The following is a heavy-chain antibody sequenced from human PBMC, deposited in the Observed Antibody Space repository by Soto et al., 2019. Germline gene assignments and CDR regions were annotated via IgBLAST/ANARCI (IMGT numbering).Heavy chain of an antibody. CDR1: GYTFTSYT. J-gene: IGHJ4*02. Sequence: ASVKVCCKAPGYTFTSYTIQWIRQSPGQRLEWMGWISGGSGNTKYSQKFQDRVTITRDTSASTAYVELSSLRSEDTAVYYCARDPVLDYWGQGTPVTVSS. D-gene: IGHD4-17*01. CDR2: ISGGSGNT. V-gene: IGHV1-3*01. CDR3: ARDPVLDY.